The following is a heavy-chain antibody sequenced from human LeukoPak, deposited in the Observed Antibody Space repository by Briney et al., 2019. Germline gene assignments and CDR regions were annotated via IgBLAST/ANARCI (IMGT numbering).Heavy chain of an antibody. CDR1: GFTFSSYG. Sequence: PGGSLRLSCAPSGFTFSSYGMHWVRQPPGKGLEWVAFIRYDGSNKYYADSVKGRFTISRDNSKNTLYLQMNSLRAEDTAVYYCAKGDRFYGGNSHDAFDIWGQGTMVTVSS. J-gene: IGHJ3*02. CDR3: AKGDRFYGGNSHDAFDI. D-gene: IGHD4-23*01. CDR2: IRYDGSNK. V-gene: IGHV3-30*02.